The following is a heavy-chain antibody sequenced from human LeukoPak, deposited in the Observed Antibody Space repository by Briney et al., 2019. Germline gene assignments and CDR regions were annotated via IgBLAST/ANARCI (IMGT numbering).Heavy chain of an antibody. CDR2: FSSDGYTK. CDR3: AKSGGSYFATLDS. J-gene: IGHJ4*02. Sequence: GGSLRLSCAAPGFTFSTYGLHWVRQASGKGLEWVALFSSDGYTKYYAGSVKGRFTISRDNSQNTLYLQMNSLRAEDTAVYYCAKSGGSYFATLDSWGQGTLVTVSS. D-gene: IGHD1-26*01. CDR1: GFTFSTYG. V-gene: IGHV3-30*18.